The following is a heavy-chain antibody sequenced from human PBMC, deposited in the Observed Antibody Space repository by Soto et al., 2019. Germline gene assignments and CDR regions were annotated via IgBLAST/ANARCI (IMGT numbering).Heavy chain of an antibody. Sequence: TSETLSLTCTVSGGSVNSGSYYWTWIRQPPGKGLEWIGYIYYSGSTNYNPSLKSRVTISVDTSKNQFSLKLSSVIAADTAVYYCARVEIGSGLYNWFDPWGQGTLVTVSS. V-gene: IGHV4-61*01. CDR2: IYYSGST. CDR3: ARVEIGSGLYNWFDP. D-gene: IGHD6-19*01. CDR1: GGSVNSGSYY. J-gene: IGHJ5*02.